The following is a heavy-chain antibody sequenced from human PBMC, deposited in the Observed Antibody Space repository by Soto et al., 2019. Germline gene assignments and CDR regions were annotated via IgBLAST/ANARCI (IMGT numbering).Heavy chain of an antibody. D-gene: IGHD6-19*01. J-gene: IGHJ4*01. Sequence: QVKLVQSGAEVKKPGSSVKVSCKDSGGTFSRYTISWVRQAPGQGLEWMGRIIPILGIANYAQKFQGRVTITADKSTSTAYMELSSLRTDDTVVYYCARDRGQSSGWYAQHLDYWGHGTLVTVSS. V-gene: IGHV1-69*08. CDR3: ARDRGQSSGWYAQHLDY. CDR2: IIPILGIA. CDR1: GGTFSRYT.